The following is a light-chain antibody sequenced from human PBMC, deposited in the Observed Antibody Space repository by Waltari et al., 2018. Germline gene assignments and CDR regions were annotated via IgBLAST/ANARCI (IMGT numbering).Light chain of an antibody. Sequence: QSALTQPASVSGSPGQSITISCTGTSDDIGAYSYVTWYHQRPGKVPKLIIYDHTERPSGVSNRFSGSKSGSTASLTVSGLQAEDEGLFYCSAYTSRGTLKFGGGTRVTVL. V-gene: IGLV2-14*03. CDR2: DHT. CDR1: SDDIGAYSY. CDR3: SAYTSRGTLK. J-gene: IGLJ2*01.